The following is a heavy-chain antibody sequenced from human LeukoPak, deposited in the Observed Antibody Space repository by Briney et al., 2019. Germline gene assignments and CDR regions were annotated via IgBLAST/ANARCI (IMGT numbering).Heavy chain of an antibody. CDR3: ARGHSYGDYLAHLDY. CDR1: GYTFTVNY. J-gene: IGHJ4*02. D-gene: IGHD4-17*01. CDR2: INPNNGGT. V-gene: IGHV1-2*02. Sequence: ASVTVSFKASGYTFTVNYLYWIRLRPGPGLELMGWINPNNGGTNYEQQFQGRVTMTRATSISTAYMELSRPRSDDAAAYYCARGHSYGDYLAHLDYWGEGTLVTVSP.